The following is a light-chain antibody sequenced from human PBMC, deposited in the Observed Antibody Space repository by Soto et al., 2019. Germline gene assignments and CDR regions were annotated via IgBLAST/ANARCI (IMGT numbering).Light chain of an antibody. Sequence: AIRMTQSPSSLSASTGDRVTITCRASQGISSYLAWYQQKPGKAPKLLIYAASTLQSGVPSRFSGSGSGTDFTITISCLQSEDFATYYWQQYYSYPLTFGGGTKVEIK. CDR1: QGISSY. V-gene: IGKV1-8*01. CDR3: QQYYSYPLT. CDR2: AAS. J-gene: IGKJ4*01.